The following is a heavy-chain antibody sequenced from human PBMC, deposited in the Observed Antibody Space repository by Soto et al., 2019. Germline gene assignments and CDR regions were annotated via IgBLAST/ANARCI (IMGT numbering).Heavy chain of an antibody. D-gene: IGHD3-10*01. Sequence: SETLSLTCAVYGGSFSGYYWSWIRQPPGRGLEWIGEINHSGSTNYNPSLKSRVTISVDTSKNQFSLKLSSVTAADTAVYYCARGDSMVRGVMSYYYYYGMDVWGQGTTVTVSS. V-gene: IGHV4-34*01. J-gene: IGHJ6*02. CDR2: INHSGST. CDR3: ARGDSMVRGVMSYYYYYGMDV. CDR1: GGSFSGYY.